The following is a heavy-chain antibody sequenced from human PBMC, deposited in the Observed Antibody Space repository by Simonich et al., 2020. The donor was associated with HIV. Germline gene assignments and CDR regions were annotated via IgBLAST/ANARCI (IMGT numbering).Heavy chain of an antibody. J-gene: IGHJ4*02. CDR1: GFTFSSYA. Sequence: QVQLVESGGGVVQPGRSLRLSCAASGFTFSSYALHWVRQAPGKGLEWVAVILYDGSNKYYADSVKGRFTISRDNSKNTLYLQMNSLRAEDTAVYYCARSPLTTHFDYWGQGTLVTVSS. CDR3: ARSPLTTHFDY. CDR2: ILYDGSNK. V-gene: IGHV3-30*07. D-gene: IGHD4-17*01.